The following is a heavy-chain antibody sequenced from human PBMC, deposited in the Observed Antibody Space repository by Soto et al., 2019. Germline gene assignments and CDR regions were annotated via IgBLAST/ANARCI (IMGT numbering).Heavy chain of an antibody. D-gene: IGHD3-10*01. CDR2: INHSGST. V-gene: IGHV4-34*01. Sequence: QVHLQQWGAGLLKPSETLSLTCAVYGGSFSGYYCIWIRQPPGKGLEWIGEINHSGSTNYNPSLKSRVTISLDTSKNQFSLNLNSVTAADTAVYYCARVNAPLITLLREIYYFAYWSQGTLVTVSS. CDR1: GGSFSGYY. J-gene: IGHJ4*02. CDR3: ARVNAPLITLLREIYYFAY.